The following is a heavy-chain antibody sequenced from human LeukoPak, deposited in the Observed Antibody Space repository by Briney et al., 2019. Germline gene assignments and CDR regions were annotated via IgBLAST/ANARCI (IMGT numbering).Heavy chain of an antibody. CDR1: GFTFSSYG. Sequence: GGSLRLSCAASGFTFSSYGMHWVRQAPGKGLEWGAVIWYDGSNKFYAESVKGRFTISRDNSKNTLYLQMNSLRAEDTAVYYCARGTFWSGYYLEDSMDVWGQGTTVTVSS. V-gene: IGHV3-33*01. CDR2: IWYDGSNK. J-gene: IGHJ6*02. CDR3: ARGTFWSGYYLEDSMDV. D-gene: IGHD3-3*01.